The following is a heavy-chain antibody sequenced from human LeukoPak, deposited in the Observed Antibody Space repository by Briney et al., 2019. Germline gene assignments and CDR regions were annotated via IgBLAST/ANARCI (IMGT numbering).Heavy chain of an antibody. CDR3: ARDLFKDTAMGA. V-gene: IGHV4-34*01. D-gene: IGHD5-18*01. J-gene: IGHJ5*02. CDR2: INHSGST. Sequence: PSETLSLTCAVYGGSFSGYYWSWIRQPPGKGLEWIGEINHSGSTNCNPSLKSRVTISVDTSKNQFSLKLSSVTAADTAVYYCARDLFKDTAMGAWGQGTLVTVSS. CDR1: GGSFSGYY.